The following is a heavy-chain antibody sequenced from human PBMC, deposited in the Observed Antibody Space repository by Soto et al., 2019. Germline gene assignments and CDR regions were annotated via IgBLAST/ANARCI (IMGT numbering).Heavy chain of an antibody. Sequence: EVQMVGSGGGLVQPGGSLRLSCAASGFTFTNYWMNWVRQAPGKGLEWVANIKEDGSEMNYVDSVKGRFTSSRDNAKNSVYLQMNSLRAEDTAVYYCLSFWTDSWGQGTLVTVSS. J-gene: IGHJ4*02. CDR1: GFTFTNYW. V-gene: IGHV3-7*03. CDR2: IKEDGSEM. D-gene: IGHD1-1*01. CDR3: LSFWTDS.